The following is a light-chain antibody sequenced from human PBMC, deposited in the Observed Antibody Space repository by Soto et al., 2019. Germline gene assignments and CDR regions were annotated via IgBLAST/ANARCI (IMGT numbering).Light chain of an antibody. V-gene: IGKV1-33*01. J-gene: IGKJ5*01. CDR3: QHYDHLPIT. Sequence: DIQITQSPSSLSASGGDSVPIPCQASQDITNYLNWYQQKPGRPPRLLLYDASSLETGVPSRFSGSGSGTDFTLPISRLQPEDVETYYCQHYDHLPITFGQGTRLEIK. CDR2: DAS. CDR1: QDITNY.